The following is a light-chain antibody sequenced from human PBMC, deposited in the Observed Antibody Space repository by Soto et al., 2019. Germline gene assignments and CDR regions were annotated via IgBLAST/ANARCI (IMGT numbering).Light chain of an antibody. CDR1: QSVFTS. V-gene: IGKV3-11*01. CDR2: DTS. J-gene: IGKJ4*01. CDR3: QRRNSWPLT. Sequence: EMVLTQSPATLSLSPGERATLSCRASQSVFTSLAWFQHKPGQAPKLLISDTSNRATGIPARFSGSGSGTDFTLTISSLEPEDFAVYYCQRRNSWPLTFGGGTKVEIK.